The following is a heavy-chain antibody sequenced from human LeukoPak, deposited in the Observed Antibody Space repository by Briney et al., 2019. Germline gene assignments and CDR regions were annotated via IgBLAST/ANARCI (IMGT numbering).Heavy chain of an antibody. Sequence: SVKVSCKASGFTFTSSAMQWVRQARGQRLEWIGWIVVGSGNTNYAQKFQERVTITRDMSTSTAYMELGSLRSEDTAVYYCARDSPRSSGFDYWGQGTLVTVSS. J-gene: IGHJ4*02. CDR2: IVVGSGNT. CDR3: ARDSPRSSGFDY. CDR1: GFTFTSSA. V-gene: IGHV1-58*02. D-gene: IGHD6-25*01.